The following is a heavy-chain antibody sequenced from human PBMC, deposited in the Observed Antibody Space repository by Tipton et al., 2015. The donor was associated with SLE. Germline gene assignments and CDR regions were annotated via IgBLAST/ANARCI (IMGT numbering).Heavy chain of an antibody. V-gene: IGHV4-39*07. Sequence: TLSLTCTVSGGSISSSSYYWGWIRQPPGKGLEWIGSIYYSRSTYYNPSLKSRVTISVDTSKNQFSLKLSSVTAADTAVYYCARVGWLVHVDYWGQGTLVTVSS. J-gene: IGHJ4*02. CDR2: IYYSRST. CDR1: GGSISSSSYY. CDR3: ARVGWLVHVDY. D-gene: IGHD6-19*01.